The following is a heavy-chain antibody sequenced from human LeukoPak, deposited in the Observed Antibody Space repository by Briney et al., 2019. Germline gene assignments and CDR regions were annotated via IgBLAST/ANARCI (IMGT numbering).Heavy chain of an antibody. CDR1: GITFSSYA. CDR3: ARDREAAAGGIDY. J-gene: IGHJ4*02. Sequence: PGGSLRLSCAASGITFSSYAMSWVRQAPGKGLEWISTISGSGGDTNYADSVKGRFTISRDNFMDTLYLQMNSLRVEDTAVYYCARDREAAAGGIDYWGQGTLVTVSS. D-gene: IGHD6-13*01. CDR2: ISGSGGDT. V-gene: IGHV3-23*01.